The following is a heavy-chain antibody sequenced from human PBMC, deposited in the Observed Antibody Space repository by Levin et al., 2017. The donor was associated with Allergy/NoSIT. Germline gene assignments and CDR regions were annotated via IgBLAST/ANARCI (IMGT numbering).Heavy chain of an antibody. CDR1: GDSFTSINW. CDR3: ATIGTYRPFDY. Sequence: SETLSLTCVVSGDSFTSINWWNWVRQPPGKGLEWIGHISYTGGTIYNPSLKNRVTISLDTSKKQFSLRLSSLTAADTAVYYCATIGTYRPFDYWGQGTVVTVSS. V-gene: IGHV4-4*02. D-gene: IGHD3-16*02. J-gene: IGHJ4*02. CDR2: ISYTGGT.